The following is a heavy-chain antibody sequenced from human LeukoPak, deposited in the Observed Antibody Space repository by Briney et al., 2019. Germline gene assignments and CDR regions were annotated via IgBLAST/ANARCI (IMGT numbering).Heavy chain of an antibody. Sequence: GGSLRLSCAASGFTFSSYSMNWVRHAPGKGLEWVSSISSSSSYIYYADSVKGRFTISRDNAKNSLYLQMNSLRAEDTAVYYCARDSQYSYGFDYWGQGTLVTVSS. V-gene: IGHV3-21*01. CDR3: ARDSQYSYGFDY. CDR2: ISSSSSYI. D-gene: IGHD5-18*01. CDR1: GFTFSSYS. J-gene: IGHJ4*02.